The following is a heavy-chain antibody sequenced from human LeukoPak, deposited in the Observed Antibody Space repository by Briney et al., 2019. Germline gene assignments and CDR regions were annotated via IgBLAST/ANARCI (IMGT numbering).Heavy chain of an antibody. V-gene: IGHV3-23*01. J-gene: IGHJ4*02. CDR2: ISGRGDGT. Sequence: GGSLRLSCAASGFTFNTYTMNWVRQAPGKGLEWVSAISGRGDGTYYADFVKGRFTISRDNSKNTLFLQMNSLRVEDTATYYCAKGTERYREVSSFDSWGRGILVAVSS. D-gene: IGHD3-10*01. CDR1: GFTFNTYT. CDR3: AKGTERYREVSSFDS.